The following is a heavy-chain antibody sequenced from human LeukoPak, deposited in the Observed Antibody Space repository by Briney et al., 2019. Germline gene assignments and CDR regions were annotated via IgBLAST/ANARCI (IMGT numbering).Heavy chain of an antibody. CDR3: AEEWGRSSSWCPADY. CDR1: GFTFNNYA. CDR2: ISGSGGST. V-gene: IGHV3-23*01. J-gene: IGHJ4*02. Sequence: GGSLRLSCAASGFTFNNYAMSWVRQAPGKGLEWVSGISGSGGSTYYADSVKGRFTISRDNSKNTLYLQMNSLRAADTAVYSCAEEWGRSSSWCPADYWGQGTLVTVSS. D-gene: IGHD6-13*01.